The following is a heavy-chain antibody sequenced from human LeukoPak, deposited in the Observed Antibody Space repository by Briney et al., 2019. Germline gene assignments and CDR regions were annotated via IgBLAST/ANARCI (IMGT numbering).Heavy chain of an antibody. D-gene: IGHD2-2*01. V-gene: IGHV1-2*02. CDR1: GYTFTGYY. Sequence: ASVKVSCKASGYTFTGYYMHWVRQAPGQGLEWMGWINPNSGGTNYAQKFQGRVTMTRDTSISTAYMELSRLRSDDTAVYYCARVFQYCSSTSCLAFDYWGQGTLVTVSS. CDR3: ARVFQYCSSTSCLAFDY. CDR2: INPNSGGT. J-gene: IGHJ4*02.